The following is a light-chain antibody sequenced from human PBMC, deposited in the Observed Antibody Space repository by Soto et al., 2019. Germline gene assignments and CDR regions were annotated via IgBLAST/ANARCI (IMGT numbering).Light chain of an antibody. CDR2: DVS. V-gene: IGLV2-14*03. CDR1: SSDVGNYNY. J-gene: IGLJ1*01. Sequence: LTQPASVSGSPGQSITISCTGTSSDVGNYNYVSWYQQHPGKAPKLMIYDVSNRPSGVSNRFSGSKSGNTASLTISGLQTEDEADYYCNSYTSSSNLVFGTGTKVTVL. CDR3: NSYTSSSNLV.